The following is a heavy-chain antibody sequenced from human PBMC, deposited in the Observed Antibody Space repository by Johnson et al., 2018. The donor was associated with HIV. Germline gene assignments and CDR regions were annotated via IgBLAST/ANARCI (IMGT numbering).Heavy chain of an antibody. V-gene: IGHV3-7*03. CDR2: IKQDGSEK. CDR1: GFTFSSYW. CDR3: TTISQWLVPGTFDI. D-gene: IGHD6-19*01. J-gene: IGHJ3*02. Sequence: MLLVESGGGLVQPGGSLRLSCAASGFTFSSYWMSWVRQAPGKGLEWVANIKQDGSEKYYVDSVKGRLTISRDNAKNSLYLQVNSRRAEDMTVYYCTTISQWLVPGTFDIWGQGTMVTVSS.